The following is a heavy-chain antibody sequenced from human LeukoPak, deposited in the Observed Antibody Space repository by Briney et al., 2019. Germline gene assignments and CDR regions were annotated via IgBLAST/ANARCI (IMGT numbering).Heavy chain of an antibody. CDR2: ISGSDGST. CDR1: GFTFSAYA. Sequence: GGSLRLSCEASGFTFSAYAMSWVRQARGKGLEWVSTISGSDGSTYYADSVKGRFTISRDNSKNTLYLQMNSLRAEDTAVYYCAKASRSSWYGCFDPWGQGTLVTVSS. CDR3: AKASRSSWYGCFDP. V-gene: IGHV3-23*01. J-gene: IGHJ5*02. D-gene: IGHD6-13*01.